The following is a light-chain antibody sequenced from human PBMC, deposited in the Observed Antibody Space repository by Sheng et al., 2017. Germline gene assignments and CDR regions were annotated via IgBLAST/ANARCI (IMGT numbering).Light chain of an antibody. CDR1: QGISSY. Sequence: IRMTQSPSSLSASTGDRVTITCRASQGISSYLAWYQQKPGKAPKLLIYDASNLETGVPSRFSGTGSGTDFSFTISSLQPEDIATYYCQQFDDFPPYTFGQGTRLEIK. CDR3: QQFDDFPPYT. J-gene: IGKJ2*01. CDR2: DAS. V-gene: IGKV1-33*01.